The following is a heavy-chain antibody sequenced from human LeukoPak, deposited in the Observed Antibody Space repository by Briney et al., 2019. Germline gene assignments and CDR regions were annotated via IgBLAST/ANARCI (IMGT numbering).Heavy chain of an antibody. CDR1: GFTFSGSA. D-gene: IGHD5-18*01. J-gene: IGHJ4*02. CDR2: IRSKANSYAT. Sequence: GGSLRLSCAASGFTFSGSAMHWVRQASGKELEWVGRIRSKANSYATAYAASVKGRFTISRDDSKNTAYLQMNSLKTEDTAVYYCTSFVDTAMMYYFDYWGQGTLVTVSS. V-gene: IGHV3-73*01. CDR3: TSFVDTAMMYYFDY.